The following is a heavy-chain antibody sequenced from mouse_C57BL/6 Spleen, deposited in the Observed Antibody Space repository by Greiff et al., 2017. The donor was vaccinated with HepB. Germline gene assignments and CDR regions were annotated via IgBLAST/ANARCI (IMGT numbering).Heavy chain of an antibody. Sequence: QVQLKQSGAELARPGASVKLSCKASGYTFTSYGISWVKQRTGQGLEWIGEIYPRSGNTYYNEKFKGKATLTADKSSSTAYMELRSLTSEDSAVYFCARRDDYLYYYAMDYWGQGTSVTVSS. CDR1: GYTFTSYG. CDR2: IYPRSGNT. D-gene: IGHD2-4*01. CDR3: ARRDDYLYYYAMDY. V-gene: IGHV1-81*01. J-gene: IGHJ4*01.